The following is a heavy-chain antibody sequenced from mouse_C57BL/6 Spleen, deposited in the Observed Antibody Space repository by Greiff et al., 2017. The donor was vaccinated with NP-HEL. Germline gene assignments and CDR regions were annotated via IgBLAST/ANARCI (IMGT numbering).Heavy chain of an antibody. CDR2: IDPSDSYT. CDR3: ARRDTTVVAHFDY. J-gene: IGHJ2*01. V-gene: IGHV1-69*01. D-gene: IGHD1-1*01. Sequence: VQLQQPGAELVMPGASVKLSCKASGYTFTSYWMHWVKQRPGQGLEWIGEIDPSDSYTNYNQKFKGKSTLTVDKSSSTAYMQLSSLTSEDSAVYYCARRDTTVVAHFDYWGQGTTLTVSS. CDR1: GYTFTSYW.